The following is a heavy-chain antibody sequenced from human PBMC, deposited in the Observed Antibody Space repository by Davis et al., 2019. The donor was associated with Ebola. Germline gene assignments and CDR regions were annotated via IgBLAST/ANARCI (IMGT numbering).Heavy chain of an antibody. CDR1: GFTFSNAW. CDR3: TSPDSSGFYYW. D-gene: IGHD3-22*01. Sequence: GESLKISCAASGFTFSNAWMSWVRQTPGKGLEWVGRIKSKTDGGTTDYAAPVKGRFTISRDDSKNTLYLQMNSLKTEDTAVYYCTSPDSSGFYYWWGQGTLVTVSS. J-gene: IGHJ4*02. V-gene: IGHV3-15*01. CDR2: IKSKTDGGTT.